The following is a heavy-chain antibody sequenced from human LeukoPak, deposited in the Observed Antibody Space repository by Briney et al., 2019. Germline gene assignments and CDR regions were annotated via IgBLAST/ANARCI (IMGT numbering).Heavy chain of an antibody. D-gene: IGHD6-13*01. CDR3: ARSLISLKSSSWQTGWFDP. J-gene: IGHJ5*02. V-gene: IGHV1-69*13. CDR2: IIPIFGTA. CDR1: GGTFSSYA. Sequence: ASVKVSCKASGGTFSSYAISWVRQAPGQGLEWMGGIIPIFGTANYAQKFQGRITITADESTSTAYMELSSLRSEDTAVYYCARSLISLKSSSWQTGWFDPWGQGTLVTVSS.